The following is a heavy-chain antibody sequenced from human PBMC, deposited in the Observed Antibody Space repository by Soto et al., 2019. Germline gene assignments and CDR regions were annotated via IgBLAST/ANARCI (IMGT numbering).Heavy chain of an antibody. D-gene: IGHD3-10*01. V-gene: IGHV4-31*03. Sequence: SETLSLTCTVSGGSISSGGYYWSWIRQHPGKGLEWIGYMYHSGSTYYNPSLKSRVTISVDTSKNEFSLKVSSVTAADTALYSCARGYGSIDHWGQGTLVTVSS. J-gene: IGHJ4*02. CDR1: GGSISSGGYY. CDR3: ARGYGSIDH. CDR2: MYHSGST.